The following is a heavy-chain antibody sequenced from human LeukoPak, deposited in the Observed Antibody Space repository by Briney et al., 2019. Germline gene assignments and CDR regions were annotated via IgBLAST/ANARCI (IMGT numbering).Heavy chain of an antibody. V-gene: IGHV3-66*01. J-gene: IGHJ4*02. CDR2: IYSGGST. CDR3: WVRGVNPFLDY. D-gene: IGHD3-10*01. CDR1: GFTVSSNY. Sequence: PGGSLRLSCAASGFTVSSNYMSWVRQAPGKGLEWVSVIYSGGSTYYADSVKGRFTISRDNSKNTLYLQMNSLRAEDTAVYYLWVRGVNPFLDYWGQGTLVTVSS.